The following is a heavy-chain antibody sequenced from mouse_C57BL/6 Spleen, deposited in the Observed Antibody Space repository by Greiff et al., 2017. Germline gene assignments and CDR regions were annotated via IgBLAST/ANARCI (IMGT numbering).Heavy chain of an antibody. CDR3: TVDYDDEGDFDY. V-gene: IGHV6-3*01. Sequence: EVKLQESGGGLVQPGGSMKLSCVASGFTFSNYWMNWVRQSPEKGLEWVAQIRLKSDNYATPYAESVTGRFTIARDDSKSSVSLQMNNLSAEDTGIYYCTVDYDDEGDFDYWGQGTTLTVSS. CDR2: IRLKSDNYAT. CDR1: GFTFSNYW. J-gene: IGHJ2*01. D-gene: IGHD2-4*01.